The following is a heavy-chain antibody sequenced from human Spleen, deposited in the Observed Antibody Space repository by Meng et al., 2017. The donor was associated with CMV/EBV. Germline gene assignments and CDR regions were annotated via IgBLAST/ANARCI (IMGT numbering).Heavy chain of an antibody. CDR1: GFSVSTYY. CDR2: IYSGGSTHSGGST. D-gene: IGHD6-13*01. J-gene: IGHJ6*02. Sequence: LSLTCAASGFSVSTYYMTWVRQAPGKGLEWVSVIYSGGSTHSGGSTYYAESVKGRFTISRDSSRNTLYLQMNSLRPEDTAVYHCARDRIAAAGSGDGMDVWGQGTTVTVSS. V-gene: IGHV3-NL1*01. CDR3: ARDRIAAAGSGDGMDV.